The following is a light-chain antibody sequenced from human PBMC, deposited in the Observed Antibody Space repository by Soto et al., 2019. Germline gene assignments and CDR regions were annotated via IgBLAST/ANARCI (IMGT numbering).Light chain of an antibody. Sequence: DIQMTQSPSSLSASVGDRVTITCRASRSISTYLNWFQQRPGKAPKVLIYDASSLQSGVPSRFSGSGSGTDFTLTISSLQPEDFATYYCQQSYSTPITFGQGTRREIK. J-gene: IGKJ5*01. CDR1: RSISTY. CDR3: QQSYSTPIT. V-gene: IGKV1-39*01. CDR2: DAS.